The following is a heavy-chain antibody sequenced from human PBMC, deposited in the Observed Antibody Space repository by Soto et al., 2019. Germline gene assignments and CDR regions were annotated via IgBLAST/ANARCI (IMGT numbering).Heavy chain of an antibody. D-gene: IGHD5-12*01. CDR1: GYTFTGHY. J-gene: IGHJ4*02. Sequence: ASVKVSCKASGYTFTGHYIHWVRHAPEQGPEWMGEIGPESGATRYAQKFQGRVTMTRDMSITTVYMELNNLSPADTAVYYCGRGRSGQIVVFYWGQGTPVTVSS. V-gene: IGHV1-2*02. CDR3: GRGRSGQIVVFY. CDR2: IGPESGAT.